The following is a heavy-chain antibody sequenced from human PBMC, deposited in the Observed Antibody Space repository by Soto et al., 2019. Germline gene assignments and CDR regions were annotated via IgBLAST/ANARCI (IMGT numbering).Heavy chain of an antibody. D-gene: IGHD2-2*01. J-gene: IGHJ5*02. CDR3: ARGIDCGSTSCPSGYWFDP. V-gene: IGHV4-59*01. CDR1: GGSISSYY. Sequence: SETLSLTCTVSGGSISSYYWSWIRQPPGKGLEWIGYIYYSGSTNYNPSLKSRVTISVDTSKNQFSLKLSSVTAADTAVYYCARGIDCGSTSCPSGYWFDPWGQGTLVTVSS. CDR2: IYYSGST.